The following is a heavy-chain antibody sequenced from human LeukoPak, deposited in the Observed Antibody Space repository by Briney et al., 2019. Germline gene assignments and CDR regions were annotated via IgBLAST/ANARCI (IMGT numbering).Heavy chain of an antibody. V-gene: IGHV5-51*01. CDR3: ARPANGGVDY. Sequence: GGSLKISCKGSGYSFSTYWIAWVRQVRRKGLEWMGIIYPADSDTRYSPSFQGQVTISADKSISAAYLQWSSLKASDTAMYFCARPANGGVDYWGQGTLVTVSS. J-gene: IGHJ4*02. CDR1: GYSFSTYW. CDR2: IYPADSDT. D-gene: IGHD3-10*01.